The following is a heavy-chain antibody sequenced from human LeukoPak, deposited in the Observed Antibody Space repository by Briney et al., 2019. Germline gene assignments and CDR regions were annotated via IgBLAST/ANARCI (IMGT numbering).Heavy chain of an antibody. D-gene: IGHD3-16*01. CDR1: GGSISGHY. Sequence: SETLSLTCSVSGGSISGHYWTWIRQPPGKGLEWIGQIHYTGKPDHHPPLTRRTTIPVDTSKHQVSLQVSSVTAADWASYYCARFGGDYDMDVWGHGTTVTVFS. V-gene: IGHV4-59*11. J-gene: IGHJ6*02. CDR2: IHYTGKP. CDR3: ARFGGDYDMDV.